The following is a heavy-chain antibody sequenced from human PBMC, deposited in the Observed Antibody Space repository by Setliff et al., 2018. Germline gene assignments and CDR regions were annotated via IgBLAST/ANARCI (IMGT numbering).Heavy chain of an antibody. V-gene: IGHV3-30*02. Sequence: GESLKISCAASRFTFSSYAMNWVRQGPGKGLDWVASVRFDGSYKVYADSVKGRFTISRDNSENTLFLQMTSLRPEDTGIYYCAKVKKPLIRGSGFDYWGRGTLVTVSS. CDR2: VRFDGSYK. CDR3: AKVKKPLIRGSGFDY. D-gene: IGHD2-8*01. CDR1: RFTFSSYA. J-gene: IGHJ4*02.